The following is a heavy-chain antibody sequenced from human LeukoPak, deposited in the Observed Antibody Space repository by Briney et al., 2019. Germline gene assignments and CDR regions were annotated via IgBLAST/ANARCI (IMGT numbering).Heavy chain of an antibody. Sequence: GASVKVSCKASGYTFTGYYMHWVRQAPGQGLEWMGWINPNSGGTNYAQKFQGRVTMTRDTSISTAYMELSRLRSDDTAVYYCARGRHYYDSSGYYSPSAFSRRPYYYYYYMDVWGKGTTVTVSS. CDR1: GYTFTGYY. D-gene: IGHD3-22*01. CDR2: INPNSGGT. V-gene: IGHV1-2*02. J-gene: IGHJ6*03. CDR3: ARGRHYYDSSGYYSPSAFSRRPYYYYYYMDV.